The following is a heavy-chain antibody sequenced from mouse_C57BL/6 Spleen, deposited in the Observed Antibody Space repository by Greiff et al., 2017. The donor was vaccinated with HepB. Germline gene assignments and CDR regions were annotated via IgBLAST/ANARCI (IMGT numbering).Heavy chain of an antibody. CDR2: IRLKSDNYAT. Sequence: EVMLVESGGGLVQPGGSMKLSCVASGFTFSNYWMNWVRQSPEKGLEWVAQIRLKSDNYATHYAESVKGRFTISRDDSKSSVYLQMNNLRAEDTGMYYCTGITTVVYFDYWGQGTTLTVSS. D-gene: IGHD1-1*01. V-gene: IGHV6-3*01. J-gene: IGHJ2*01. CDR1: GFTFSNYW. CDR3: TGITTVVYFDY.